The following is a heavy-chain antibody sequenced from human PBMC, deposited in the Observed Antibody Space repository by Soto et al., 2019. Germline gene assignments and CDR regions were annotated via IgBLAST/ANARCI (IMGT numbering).Heavy chain of an antibody. J-gene: IGHJ6*02. V-gene: IGHV1-18*04. D-gene: IGHD3-10*01. CDR3: ARDQAWGVHGVHYYAMDV. CDR2: ISAYNGNT. Sequence: GASVEVSCKASGYTFTSYGISWVRQAPGEGLEWMGWISAYNGNTNYAQKLQGRVTMTTDTSTSTAYMELRSLRSDDTAVYYCARDQAWGVHGVHYYAMDVWGQGTTVTVSS. CDR1: GYTFTSYG.